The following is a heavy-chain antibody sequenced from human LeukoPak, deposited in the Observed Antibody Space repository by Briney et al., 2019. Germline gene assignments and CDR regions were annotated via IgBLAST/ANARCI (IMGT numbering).Heavy chain of an antibody. V-gene: IGHV4-34*01. J-gene: IGHJ5*02. CDR3: ARRYYYGSGSYYNLCWFDP. CDR1: GGSFSGYY. CDR2: INHSGST. Sequence: SETLSLTCAVYGGSFSGYYWSWIRQPPGKGLEWIGEINHSGSTNYNPSLKSRVTISVDTSKNQFSLKLSSVTAADTAVYYCARRYYYGSGSYYNLCWFDPWGQGILVTVSS. D-gene: IGHD3-10*01.